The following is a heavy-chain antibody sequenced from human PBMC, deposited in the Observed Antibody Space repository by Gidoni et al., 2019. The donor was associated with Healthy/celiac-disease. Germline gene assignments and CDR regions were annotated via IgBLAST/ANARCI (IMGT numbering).Heavy chain of an antibody. CDR2: ISSSSSDI. CDR3: ARVKFGGITMVRGVITPTGFDI. V-gene: IGHV3-21*01. Sequence: EVQLVASWGVLVKPAGSLRLSCAASVFTFSSYSMNWVRQAPGKGLEWVSSISSSSSDIYDAESVKGRFTISRDNAKNSLYMQMNSLRAEDTAVYYGARVKFGGITMVRGVITPTGFDIWGQGTMVTVSS. D-gene: IGHD3-10*01. J-gene: IGHJ3*02. CDR1: VFTFSSYS.